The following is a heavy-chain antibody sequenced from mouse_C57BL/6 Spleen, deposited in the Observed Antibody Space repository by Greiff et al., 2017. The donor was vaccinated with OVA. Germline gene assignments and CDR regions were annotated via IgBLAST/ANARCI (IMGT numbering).Heavy chain of an antibody. CDR2: IWSGGST. D-gene: IGHD2-3*01. J-gene: IGHJ3*01. CDR3: AREGGYDGYYRFAY. Sequence: VQLQQSGPGLVQPSQSLSITCTVSGFSLTSYGVHWVRQSPGKGLAWLGVIWSGGSTDYNAAFVSRLSISKDNSKSQVFFKRNRLQADDTAIYYSAREGGYDGYYRFAYWGQGTLVTVSA. V-gene: IGHV2-2*01. CDR1: GFSLTSYG.